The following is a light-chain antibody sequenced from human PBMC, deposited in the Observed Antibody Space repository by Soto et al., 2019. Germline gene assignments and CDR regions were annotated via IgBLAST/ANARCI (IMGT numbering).Light chain of an antibody. J-gene: IGKJ5*01. Sequence: EIVLTQSPGTLSLSPGERATLSCRASQSVSNNYLAWYQQKPGQAPRLLIYGASTRATGIPARFSGSGSGTEFTLIITRLEPEDFAVYYCQQYGSSPRTFGQGTRLEIK. CDR1: QSVSNNY. CDR3: QQYGSSPRT. CDR2: GAS. V-gene: IGKV3-20*01.